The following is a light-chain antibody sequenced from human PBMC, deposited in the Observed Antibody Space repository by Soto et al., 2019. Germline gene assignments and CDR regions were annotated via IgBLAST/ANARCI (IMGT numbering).Light chain of an antibody. Sequence: QSALPQPASVSGSPGQSITISCTGTSRDVGAYDYVSWYLQYPDKAPQLLIYYVDHRPSGVSSRFSGSKSGNTASLTISGLQAEDEGDYYCCSSGGSPTYVFGTGTKVTVL. V-gene: IGLV2-14*03. CDR1: SRDVGAYDY. J-gene: IGLJ1*01. CDR2: YVD. CDR3: CSSGGSPTYV.